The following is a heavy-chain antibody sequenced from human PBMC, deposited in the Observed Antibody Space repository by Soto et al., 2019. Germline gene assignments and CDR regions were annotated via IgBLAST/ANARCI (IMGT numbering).Heavy chain of an antibody. V-gene: IGHV1-2*04. CDR1: GYTFTGYY. D-gene: IGHD2-2*01. Sequence: VASVKVSCKASGYTFTGYYMHWVRQAPGQGLEWMGWINPNSGGTNYAQKFQGWVTMTRDTSISTAYMELSRLRSDDTAVYYCARLCSSTSCYAFDYWSQGTLVTVSS. CDR3: ARLCSSTSCYAFDY. CDR2: INPNSGGT. J-gene: IGHJ4*02.